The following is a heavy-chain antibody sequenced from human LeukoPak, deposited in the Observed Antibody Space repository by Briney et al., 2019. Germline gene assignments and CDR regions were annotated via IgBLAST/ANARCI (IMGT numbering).Heavy chain of an antibody. V-gene: IGHV3-23*01. CDR3: AKYVLRYFDWYDY. CDR2: ISGSGGST. CDR1: GFTVSSNY. J-gene: IGHJ4*02. Sequence: GGSLRLSCAASGFTVSSNYMSWVRQAPGKGLEWVSAISGSGGSTYYADSVKGRFTISRDNSKNTLYLQMNSLRAEDTAVYYCAKYVLRYFDWYDYWGQGTLVTASS. D-gene: IGHD3-9*01.